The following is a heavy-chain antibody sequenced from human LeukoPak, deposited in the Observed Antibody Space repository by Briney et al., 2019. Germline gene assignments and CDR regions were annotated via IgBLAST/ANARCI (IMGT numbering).Heavy chain of an antibody. Sequence: ASVKVSCKASGYTFTSYAMNWVRQAPGQGLEWMGWINTNTGNPTYAQGFTGRFVFSLDTSVSTAYLQISSLKAEDTAVYYCAREPFTFGGVRDAFDIWGQGTMVTVSS. CDR3: AREPFTFGGVRDAFDI. CDR2: INTNTGNP. CDR1: GYTFTSYA. D-gene: IGHD3-16*01. V-gene: IGHV7-4-1*02. J-gene: IGHJ3*02.